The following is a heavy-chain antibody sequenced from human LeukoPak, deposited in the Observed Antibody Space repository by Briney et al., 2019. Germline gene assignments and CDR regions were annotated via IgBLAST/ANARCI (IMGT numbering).Heavy chain of an antibody. CDR2: ISSSSNTI. V-gene: IGHV3-48*01. CDR1: GFTFSSYS. Sequence: GGSLRLSCAASGFTFSSYSMNWVRQAPGKGLEWVSYISSSSNTIYYADSVKGRFTISRDNHKNSLFLQMNSLRAEDTAVYYCARELEAIGFDYWGQGTLVTVSS. CDR3: ARELEAIGFDY. J-gene: IGHJ4*02.